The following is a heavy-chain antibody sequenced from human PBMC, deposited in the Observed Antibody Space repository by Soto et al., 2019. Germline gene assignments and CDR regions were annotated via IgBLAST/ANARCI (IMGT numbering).Heavy chain of an antibody. CDR3: GRPRYGGKTLQPLPGY. D-gene: IGHD4-17*01. CDR2: IWYDGSNK. V-gene: IGHV3-33*01. CDR1: GFTFSSYG. Sequence: QVQLVESGGVVVQPGKSLRLSCAASGFTFSSYGMHWVRQAPGKGLEWVAVIWYDGSNKYYADSVKGRFTISRDNSKKTLYLQMNSLRAEDTAVYYCGRPRYGGKTLQPLPGYWGQGTLVTVSS. J-gene: IGHJ4*02.